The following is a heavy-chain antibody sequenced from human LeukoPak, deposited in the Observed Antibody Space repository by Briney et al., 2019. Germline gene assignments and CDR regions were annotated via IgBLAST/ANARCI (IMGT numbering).Heavy chain of an antibody. CDR2: IYYSGST. J-gene: IGHJ4*02. D-gene: IGHD3-3*01. Sequence: SETLSLTCTVSGGSISSHYWSWIRQPPGKGLEWIGYIYYSGSTNYNPSLKSRVTISVDTSKNQFSLKLSSVTAADTAVYYCAGSITIFGVVIGPTFDYWGQGTLVTVSS. V-gene: IGHV4-59*11. CDR3: AGSITIFGVVIGPTFDY. CDR1: GGSISSHY.